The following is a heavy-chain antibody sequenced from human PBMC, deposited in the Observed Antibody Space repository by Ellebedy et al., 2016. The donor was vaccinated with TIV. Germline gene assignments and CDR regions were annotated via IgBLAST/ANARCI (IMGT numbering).Heavy chain of an antibody. D-gene: IGHD3-10*01. V-gene: IGHV4-59*12. CDR3: ARKVKVGSMVRGVIPYYYYMDV. Sequence: SETLSLXCTVSGGSISSYYWSWIRQPPGKGLEWIGYIYYSGSTNYNPSLKSRVTISVDTSKNQFSLKLSSVTAADTAVYYCARKVKVGSMVRGVIPYYYYMDVWGKGTTVTVSS. CDR1: GGSISSYY. J-gene: IGHJ6*03. CDR2: IYYSGST.